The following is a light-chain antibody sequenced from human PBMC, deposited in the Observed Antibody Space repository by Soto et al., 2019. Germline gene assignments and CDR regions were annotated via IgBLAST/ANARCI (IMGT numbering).Light chain of an antibody. CDR3: QQSSNIPWT. J-gene: IGKJ1*01. CDR2: SAS. Sequence: DIQMTQSPSSPSASVGDSVTITCRTSQYVDRYLSWYQQIPGRAPKLLIYSASSLVTGVPPRFRGSASGTEFTLSISSLQREDFATYFCQQSSNIPWTFGQGTKVDIK. V-gene: IGKV1-39*01. CDR1: QYVDRY.